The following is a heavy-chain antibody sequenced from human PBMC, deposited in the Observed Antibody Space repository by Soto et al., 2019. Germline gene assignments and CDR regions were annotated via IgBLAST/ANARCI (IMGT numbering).Heavy chain of an antibody. CDR2: ISYDGSNK. CDR1: GFTFSSYA. Sequence: GGSLRLSCGASGFTFSSYAMHWVRQAPGKGLEWVAVISYDGSNKYYADSVKGRFTISRDNSKKTLYLQMNSLRAEDTAVYYCARDYEESEYFQHWGQGTLVTVYS. J-gene: IGHJ1*01. V-gene: IGHV3-30-3*01. CDR3: ARDYEESEYFQH. D-gene: IGHD3-16*01.